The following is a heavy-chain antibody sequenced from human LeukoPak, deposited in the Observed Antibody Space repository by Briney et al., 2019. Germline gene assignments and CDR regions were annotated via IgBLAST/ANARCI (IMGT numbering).Heavy chain of an antibody. CDR1: GFTFSNNW. D-gene: IGHD5-24*01. V-gene: IGHV3-7*05. J-gene: IGHJ5*02. CDR3: ARASDPWLQLT. Sequence: PGGSLRLSCAASGFTFSNNWMSWVRQAPGKGLEWVGNIKQDGSEKRYADSVRGRFSISRDNAQTSLYLQMNSLRAEDTAVYYCARASDPWLQLTWGQGTLVTVSS. CDR2: IKQDGSEK.